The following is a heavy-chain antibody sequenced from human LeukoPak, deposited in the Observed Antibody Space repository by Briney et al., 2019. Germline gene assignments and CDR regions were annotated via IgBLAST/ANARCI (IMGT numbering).Heavy chain of an antibody. CDR1: GFTFSSYG. CDR3: AKGGKWDVTPLDY. D-gene: IGHD1-26*01. Sequence: PGGSLRLSCAASGFTFSSYGMHWVRQAPGKGLEWVAVISYDGSNKYYADSVKGRFTISRDNSKNTLYLQMNSLRAEDTAVYYCAKGGKWDVTPLDYWGQGTLVTVSS. V-gene: IGHV3-30*18. J-gene: IGHJ4*02. CDR2: ISYDGSNK.